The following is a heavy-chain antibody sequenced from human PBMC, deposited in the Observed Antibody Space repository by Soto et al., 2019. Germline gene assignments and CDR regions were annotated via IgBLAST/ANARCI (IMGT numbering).Heavy chain of an antibody. Sequence: SVKVSCKASGGTFSSYAISWVRQAPGQGLEWMGGIIPIFGTANYAQKFQGRVTITADKSTSTAYMELSSLRSEDTAVYYCARDWVYGGNSADYYYYGMDVWGQGTTVTVSS. D-gene: IGHD2-21*02. CDR2: IIPIFGTA. CDR1: GGTFSSYA. CDR3: ARDWVYGGNSADYYYYGMDV. J-gene: IGHJ6*02. V-gene: IGHV1-69*06.